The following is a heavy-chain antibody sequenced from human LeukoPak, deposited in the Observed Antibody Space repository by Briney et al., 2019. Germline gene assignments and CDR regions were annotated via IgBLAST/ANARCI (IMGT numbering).Heavy chain of an antibody. J-gene: IGHJ4*02. CDR3: ARQAHCTSDLCYPFDY. CDR1: DGSISGWY. D-gene: IGHD2-8*01. V-gene: IGHV4-59*08. CDR2: IHYSGST. Sequence: TSETLSLTCTVSDGSISGWYWSWIRQPPGKGLEWIGYIHYSGSTNYNPSLKSRVTISADTTKNQFSLKLTSVTAADTAVYYCARQAHCTSDLCYPFDYWGQGTLVTVSS.